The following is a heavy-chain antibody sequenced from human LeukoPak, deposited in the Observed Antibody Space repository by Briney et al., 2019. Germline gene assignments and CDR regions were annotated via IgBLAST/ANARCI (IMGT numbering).Heavy chain of an antibody. CDR3: ARVSRGVGATNWFDP. D-gene: IGHD1-26*01. Sequence: PSETLSLTCTVSGGSISSYYWSWIRQPAGKGREWIGRIYTSGSTNYNPSLKSRVTMSVDTSKNQFSLKLSSVTAADTAVYYCARVSRGVGATNWFDPWGQGTLVTASS. CDR1: GGSISSYY. CDR2: IYTSGST. J-gene: IGHJ5*02. V-gene: IGHV4-4*07.